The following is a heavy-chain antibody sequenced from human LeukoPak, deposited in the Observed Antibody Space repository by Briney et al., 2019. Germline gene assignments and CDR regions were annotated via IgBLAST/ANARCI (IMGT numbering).Heavy chain of an antibody. CDR1: GFSFGDYA. Sequence: GGSLRLSCAASGFSFGDYAMHWVRQAPGKGLEWVSSINWNSGIIDYADSVKGRFTISRDNAKNSLYLQMNSLRAEDTAVYYCARDPYSGSYGDYYYYYMDVWGKGTTVTISS. CDR2: INWNSGII. CDR3: ARDPYSGSYGDYYYYYMDV. J-gene: IGHJ6*03. D-gene: IGHD1-26*01. V-gene: IGHV3-9*01.